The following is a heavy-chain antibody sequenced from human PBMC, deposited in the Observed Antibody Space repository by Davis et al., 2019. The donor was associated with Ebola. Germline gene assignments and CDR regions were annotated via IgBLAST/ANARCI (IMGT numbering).Heavy chain of an antibody. CDR3: AADPFVYGDYVTWFDP. V-gene: IGHV1-58*02. CDR2: IVVGSGNT. J-gene: IGHJ5*02. D-gene: IGHD4-17*01. CDR1: GFTFTSSA. Sequence: AASVKVSCKASGFTFTSSAMQWVRQARGQRLEWIGWIVVGSGNTNYAQKFQERVTITRDMSTSTAYMELSSLRSEDTAVYYCAADPFVYGDYVTWFDPWGQGTLVTVSS.